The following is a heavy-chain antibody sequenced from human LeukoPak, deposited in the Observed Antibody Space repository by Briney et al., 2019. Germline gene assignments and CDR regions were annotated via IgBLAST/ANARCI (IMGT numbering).Heavy chain of an antibody. Sequence: GGSLRLSCAASGFTFDDYAMHWVRQAPGKGLEWVSLISWDGGSTYYADSVKGRFTISRDNSKNSLYLQMNSLRAEDTALYYCAKEAYDFWSGYYYYYMDVWGKGTTVTVSS. D-gene: IGHD3-3*01. V-gene: IGHV3-43D*03. J-gene: IGHJ6*03. CDR2: ISWDGGST. CDR1: GFTFDDYA. CDR3: AKEAYDFWSGYYYYYMDV.